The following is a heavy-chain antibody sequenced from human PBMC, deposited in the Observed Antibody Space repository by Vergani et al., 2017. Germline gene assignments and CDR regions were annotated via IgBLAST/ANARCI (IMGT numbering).Heavy chain of an antibody. V-gene: IGHV4-38-2*01. CDR2: IHHSGDT. Sequence: QVQLHESGPGLVKASETLTLTCDVSDSSIMTNPYWGWFRQSPGKGLEWIGCIHHSGDTHYNSSLKSRVSISIVSSSKFSLSLTSVTAADTAIYYCARHRGSGGFFPSSYFYGMDVWGHGTTVTVSS. J-gene: IGHJ6*02. D-gene: IGHD3-10*01. CDR3: ARHRGSGGFFPSSYFYGMDV. CDR1: DSSIMTNPY.